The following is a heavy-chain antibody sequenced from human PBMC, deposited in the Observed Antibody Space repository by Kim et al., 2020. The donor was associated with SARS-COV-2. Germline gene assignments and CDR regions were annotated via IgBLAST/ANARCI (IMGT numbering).Heavy chain of an antibody. J-gene: IGHJ3*02. V-gene: IGHV6-1*01. CDR3: ARGYDFWSRAFDI. D-gene: IGHD3-3*01. Sequence: YAVSVKSRITNNPDTSKNQFSLQLNSVTPEDTALYYCARGYDFWSRAFDIWGQGTMVTVSS.